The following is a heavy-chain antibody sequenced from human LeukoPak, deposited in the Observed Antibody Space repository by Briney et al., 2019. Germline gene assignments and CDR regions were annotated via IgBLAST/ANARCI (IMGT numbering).Heavy chain of an antibody. Sequence: ASVKVSCKASGYTFTSYGIRWVRQAPGQGLEWMGWISAYNGNTNYAQKLQGRVTMTTDTSTSTAYMELRSLRSDDTAVYYCARGRNGVGARGETDYWGQGTLVTVSS. D-gene: IGHD1-26*01. CDR2: ISAYNGNT. CDR1: GYTFTSYG. V-gene: IGHV1-18*01. CDR3: ARGRNGVGARGETDY. J-gene: IGHJ4*02.